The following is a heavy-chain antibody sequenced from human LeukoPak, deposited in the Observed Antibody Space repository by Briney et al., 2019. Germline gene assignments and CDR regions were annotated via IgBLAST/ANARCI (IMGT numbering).Heavy chain of an antibody. Sequence: GGSLRLSCAASGFTFSRYTMNWVRQAPGKGLEWVSSINSGSSHIYYADSVKGRFTISRDNAKNSLYLQMNSLRAEDTAVYYCARGPTMKMDVWGKGTTVTVSS. J-gene: IGHJ6*04. CDR3: ARGPTMKMDV. D-gene: IGHD3-22*01. V-gene: IGHV3-21*01. CDR1: GFTFSRYT. CDR2: INSGSSHI.